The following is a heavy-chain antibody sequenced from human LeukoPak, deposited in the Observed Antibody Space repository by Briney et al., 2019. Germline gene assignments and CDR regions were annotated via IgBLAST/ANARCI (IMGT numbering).Heavy chain of an antibody. Sequence: GGSLRLSCAASGFSFSSHGMSWVRQAPGKGLEWVSGIIGGAGSTYYADSVKGRFTISGDNSKNTLFLQMNSLRAEDTAVYYCAKSGLNRFDYWGQGTLVTVSS. CDR1: GFSFSSHG. CDR3: AKSGLNRFDY. V-gene: IGHV3-23*01. CDR2: IIGGAGST. J-gene: IGHJ4*02. D-gene: IGHD2-15*01.